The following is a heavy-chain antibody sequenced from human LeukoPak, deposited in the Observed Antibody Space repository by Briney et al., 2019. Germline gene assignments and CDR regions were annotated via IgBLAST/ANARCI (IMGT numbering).Heavy chain of an antibody. Sequence: GGSLRLSCAASGLTFSSHAMHWVRQAPGKGLEYVSAIVSNGGNTYYADSVRGRFTISRDNSKDTVYLQMGSLRPEDTAVYYCARGGYYAASDIWGQGALVTISS. CDR3: ARGGYYAASDI. V-gene: IGHV3-64*02. D-gene: IGHD3-3*01. J-gene: IGHJ4*02. CDR2: IVSNGGNT. CDR1: GLTFSSHA.